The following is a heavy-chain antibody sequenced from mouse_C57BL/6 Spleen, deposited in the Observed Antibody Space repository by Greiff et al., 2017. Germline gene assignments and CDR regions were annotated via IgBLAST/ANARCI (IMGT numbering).Heavy chain of an antibody. V-gene: IGHV3-6*01. CDR2: ISYDGSN. CDR3: ARGEIYDGYQDWYFDV. CDR1: GYSITSGYY. D-gene: IGHD2-3*01. Sequence: EVKLMESGPGLVKPSQSLSLTCSVTGYSITSGYYWNWIRQFPGNKLEWMGYISYDGSNNYNPSLKNRISITRDTSKNQFFLKLNSVTTEDTATYYCARGEIYDGYQDWYFDVWGTGTTVTVSS. J-gene: IGHJ1*03.